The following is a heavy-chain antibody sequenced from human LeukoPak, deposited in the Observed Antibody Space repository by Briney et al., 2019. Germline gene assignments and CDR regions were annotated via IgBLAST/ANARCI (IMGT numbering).Heavy chain of an antibody. D-gene: IGHD2-15*01. J-gene: IGHJ3*02. Sequence: PWASVKVSCKASGGTFSSYAISWVRQAPGQGLEWMGGIIPIFGTANYAQKFQGRVTITTDESTSTAYMELSSLGSEDTAVYYCAREILRWGEWWHDAFDIWGQGTMVTVSS. V-gene: IGHV1-69*05. CDR2: IIPIFGTA. CDR3: AREILRWGEWWHDAFDI. CDR1: GGTFSSYA.